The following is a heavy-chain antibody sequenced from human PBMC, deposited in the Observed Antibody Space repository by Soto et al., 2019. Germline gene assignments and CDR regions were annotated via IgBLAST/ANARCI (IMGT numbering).Heavy chain of an antibody. V-gene: IGHV3-11*05. D-gene: IGHD1-26*01. CDR3: ARDLRRNSGSYFDY. J-gene: IGHJ4*02. Sequence: PGGSLRLSCTTSGFTFGDYAMSCIRQAPGKGLEWISYIDSSSGYTNYADSVKGRFTISRDNAKNSLYLQVSSLRAEDTAIYYCARDLRRNSGSYFDYWGQGTPVTVSS. CDR1: GFTFGDYA. CDR2: IDSSSGYT.